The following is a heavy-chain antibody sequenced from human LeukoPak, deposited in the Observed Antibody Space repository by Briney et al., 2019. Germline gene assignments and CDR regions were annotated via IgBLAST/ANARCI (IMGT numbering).Heavy chain of an antibody. CDR3: ARVTSLTTLTAFDI. D-gene: IGHD4-11*01. CDR2: VSVYHGTT. V-gene: IGHV1-18*01. Sequence: ASVKVSCKASGYNLTTYSVNWVRQAPGQGLEWMGWVSVYHGTTNYARKVQGRVTMTTDTSTNTAYLELRSLRSDDTAVYYCARVTSLTTLTAFDIWAKGQWSPSPQ. J-gene: IGHJ3*02. CDR1: GYNLTTYS.